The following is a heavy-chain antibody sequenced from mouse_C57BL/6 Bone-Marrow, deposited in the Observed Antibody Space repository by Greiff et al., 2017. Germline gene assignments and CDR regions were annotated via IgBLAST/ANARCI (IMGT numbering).Heavy chain of an antibody. J-gene: IGHJ4*01. V-gene: IGHV1-69*01. D-gene: IGHD1-2*01. CDR1: GYTFTSYW. CDR3: AITTDYAMGY. Sequence: QVQLQQPGAELVMPGASVKLSCKASGYTFTSYWMHWVKQRPGQGLEWIGEIDPSDSYTNYNQKFKGKSTLTEDKSSSTAYMQLSSLTSADSSVYYCAITTDYAMGYWGQGTSVTVSS. CDR2: IDPSDSYT.